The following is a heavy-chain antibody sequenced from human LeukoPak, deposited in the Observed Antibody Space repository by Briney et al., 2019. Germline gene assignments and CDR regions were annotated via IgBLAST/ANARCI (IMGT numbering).Heavy chain of an antibody. J-gene: IGHJ6*02. CDR2: MNPNSGNT. Sequence: GASVKVSCKASGYTFTSYDINWVRQATGQGLEWMGWMNPNSGNTGYAQKFQGRVTMTRNTSISTAYMELSSLRSEDTAVYYCARGTYRTYYYGSGSPEYGMDVWGQGTTVTVSS. CDR3: ARGTYRTYYYGSGSPEYGMDV. D-gene: IGHD3-10*01. CDR1: GYTFTSYD. V-gene: IGHV1-8*01.